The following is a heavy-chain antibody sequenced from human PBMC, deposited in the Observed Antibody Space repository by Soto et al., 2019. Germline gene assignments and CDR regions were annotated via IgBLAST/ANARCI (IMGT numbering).Heavy chain of an antibody. J-gene: IGHJ6*02. D-gene: IGHD6-13*01. CDR1: GFTFSSYG. CDR3: AKPHIATHYYDGMDV. Sequence: QVQVVESGGGVVQPGRSLRLSCAASGFTFSSYGMHWVRQAPGKGLEWVAVISYDGSKKYYADSVKGRFTISRDNSKNTLYLQLNSLRPEDTAVFDCAKPHIATHYYDGMDVWGQGTTVTVSS. CDR2: ISYDGSKK. V-gene: IGHV3-30*18.